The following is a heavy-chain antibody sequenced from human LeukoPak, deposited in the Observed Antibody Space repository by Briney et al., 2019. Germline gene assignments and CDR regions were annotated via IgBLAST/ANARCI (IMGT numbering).Heavy chain of an antibody. D-gene: IGHD3-10*01. CDR2: ISSSSSYI. J-gene: IGHJ5*02. V-gene: IGHV3-21*01. CDR3: ARAQVLLWFGEPIDP. CDR1: GFTFSSYS. Sequence: PGGSLRLSCVASGFTFSSYSMNWVRQAPGKGLEWVSSISSSSSYIYYADSVKGRFTISRDNAKNSLYLQMNSLRAEDTAVYYCARAQVLLWFGEPIDPWGQGTLVTVSS.